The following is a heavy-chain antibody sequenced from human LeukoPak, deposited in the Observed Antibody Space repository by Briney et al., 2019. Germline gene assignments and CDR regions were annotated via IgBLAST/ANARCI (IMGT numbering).Heavy chain of an antibody. D-gene: IGHD6-19*01. V-gene: IGHV1-46*01. CDR2: INPSGGST. CDR3: AREGSYSSGWFNWFDP. CDR1: GYTFTSYY. Sequence: ASVKVSCTASGYTFTSYYMHWVRQAPGQGLEWMGIINPSGGSTSYAQKFQGRVTMTRDTSTSTVYMELSSLRSEDTAVYYCAREGSYSSGWFNWFDPWGQGTLVTVSS. J-gene: IGHJ5*02.